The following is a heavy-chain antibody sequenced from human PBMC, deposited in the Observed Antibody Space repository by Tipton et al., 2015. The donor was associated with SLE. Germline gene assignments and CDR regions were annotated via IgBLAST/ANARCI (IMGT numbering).Heavy chain of an antibody. D-gene: IGHD7-27*01. J-gene: IGHJ4*02. CDR1: GGFISSYY. V-gene: IGHV4-59*01. CDR2: IYYSGST. CDR3: AREIGLGHFGY. Sequence: TLSLTCTVSGGFISSYYWSWIRQPPGKGLEWIGYIYYSGSTNYDPSLKSRVTISVDTSKNQFSLKLSSVTAADTAVYYCAREIGLGHFGYWGQGTLVTVSS.